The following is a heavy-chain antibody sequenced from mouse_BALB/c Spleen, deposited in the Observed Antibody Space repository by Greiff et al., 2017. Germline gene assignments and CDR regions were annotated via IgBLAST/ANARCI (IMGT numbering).Heavy chain of an antibody. V-gene: IGHV3-2*02. CDR3: ARFGYYPYAMDY. D-gene: IGHD2-3*01. Sequence: EVKLMESGPGLVKPSQSLSLTCTVTGYSITSDYAWNWIRQFPGNKLEWMGYISYSGSTSYNPSLKSRISITRDTSKNQFFLQLNSVTTEDTATYYCARFGYYPYAMDYWGQGTSVTVSS. CDR1: GYSITSDYA. J-gene: IGHJ4*01. CDR2: ISYSGST.